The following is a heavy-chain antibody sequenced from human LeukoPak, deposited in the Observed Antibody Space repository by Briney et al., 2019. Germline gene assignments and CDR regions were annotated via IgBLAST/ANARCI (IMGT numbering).Heavy chain of an antibody. CDR3: ASGIPSSGWYFDLFDY. CDR2: ISSSSSYI. J-gene: IGHJ4*02. D-gene: IGHD6-19*01. V-gene: IGHV3-21*01. Sequence: GGSLRLSCAASGFTFSSYSMNWVRQAPGKGLEWVSSISSSSSYIYYADSVKGRFTISRDNAKNSLYLQMNSLRAEDTAVYYCASGIPSSGWYFDLFDYWGQGTLVTVSS. CDR1: GFTFSSYS.